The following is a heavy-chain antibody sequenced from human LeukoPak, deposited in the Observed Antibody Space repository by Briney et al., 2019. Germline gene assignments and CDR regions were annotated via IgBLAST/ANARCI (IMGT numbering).Heavy chain of an antibody. CDR1: GGSISSYY. Sequence: PSETLSLTCTVSGGSISSYYWSWIRQPPGKGLEWIGYIYYSGSTNYNPSLKSRVTISVKTSKNQFSLKLSSVTVADTAVYYCARGRALGYSYGFNDFDYWGQGTLGTVSS. D-gene: IGHD5-18*01. V-gene: IGHV4-59*01. CDR3: ARGRALGYSYGFNDFDY. CDR2: IYYSGST. J-gene: IGHJ4*02.